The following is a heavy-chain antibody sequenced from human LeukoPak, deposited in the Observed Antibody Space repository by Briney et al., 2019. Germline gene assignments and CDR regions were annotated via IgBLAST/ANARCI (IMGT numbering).Heavy chain of an antibody. J-gene: IGHJ5*02. V-gene: IGHV4-34*01. CDR2: INHSGST. D-gene: IGHD3-10*01. Sequence: SETLSLTCAVYGESFSGYYWSWIRQPPGKGLEWIGEINHSGSTNYNPSLKSRVTISVDTSKNQFSLKLSSVTAADTAVYYCARGAAIWFGAKGSFDPWGQGTLVTVSS. CDR1: GESFSGYY. CDR3: ARGAAIWFGAKGSFDP.